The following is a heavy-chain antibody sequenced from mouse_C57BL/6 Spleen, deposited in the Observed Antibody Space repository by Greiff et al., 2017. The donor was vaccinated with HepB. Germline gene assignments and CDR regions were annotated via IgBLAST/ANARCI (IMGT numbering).Heavy chain of an antibody. V-gene: IGHV5-12*01. CDR3: ARSYYYGSGGYFDV. D-gene: IGHD1-1*01. Sequence: DVMLVESGGGLVQPGGSLKLSCAASGFTFSDYYMYWVRQTPEKRLEWVAYISNGGGSTYYPDTVKGRFTISRDNAKNTLYLQMSRLKSEDTAMYYCARSYYYGSGGYFDVWGTGTTVTVSS. J-gene: IGHJ1*03. CDR2: ISNGGGST. CDR1: GFTFSDYY.